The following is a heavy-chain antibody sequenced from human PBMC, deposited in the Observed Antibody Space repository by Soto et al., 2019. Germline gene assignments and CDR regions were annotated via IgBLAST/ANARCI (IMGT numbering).Heavy chain of an antibody. D-gene: IGHD6-13*01. CDR2: IKSKTDGGTT. J-gene: IGHJ6*02. CDR1: GFTFSNAW. V-gene: IGHV3-15*01. CDR3: TTERQPDYYSYYGMDV. Sequence: GGSLRLSCAASGFTFSNAWMSWVRQAPGKGLEWVGRIKSKTDGGTTDYAAPVKGRFTISRDDSKNTLYLQMNSLKTEDTAVYYCTTERQPDYYSYYGMDVWGQGTTVNGSS.